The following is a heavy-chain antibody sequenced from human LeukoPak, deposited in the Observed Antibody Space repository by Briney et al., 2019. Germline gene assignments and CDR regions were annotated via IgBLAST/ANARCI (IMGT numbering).Heavy chain of an antibody. D-gene: IGHD6-6*01. Sequence: GGSLRLSCAASGFTFDDYAMHWVRQALGKGLEWVSGISWNSDSIGYADSVKGRFTISRDNAKNSLYLQMNSLRIEDMAFYYCAKGGRATRLDDAFDIWGQGTMVAVSS. CDR2: ISWNSDSI. V-gene: IGHV3-9*03. CDR1: GFTFDDYA. CDR3: AKGGRATRLDDAFDI. J-gene: IGHJ3*02.